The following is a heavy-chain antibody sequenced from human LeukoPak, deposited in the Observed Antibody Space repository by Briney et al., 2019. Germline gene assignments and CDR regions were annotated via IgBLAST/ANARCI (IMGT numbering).Heavy chain of an antibody. CDR2: IRGSDENT. CDR1: GFTFGSYA. CDR3: AKDLFGGVVTGLGVQITYCDY. D-gene: IGHD3-3*01. J-gene: IGHJ4*02. Sequence: GGSLRLSCAASGFTFGSYAMSCVRQVPRRGLEWVSGIRGSDENTHYADPVKGRFTISRDNSKNTLYLQMNTLRAEDTGLYCCAKDLFGGVVTGLGVQITYCDYWGQGTLVTVSS. V-gene: IGHV3-23*01.